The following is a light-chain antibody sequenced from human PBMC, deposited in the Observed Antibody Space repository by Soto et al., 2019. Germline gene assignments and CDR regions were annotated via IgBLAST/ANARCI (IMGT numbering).Light chain of an antibody. Sequence: DIQMTQSPSSLSASVGDRFTITCQASQDIKNYLNWYQQKSGKAPKLLIYDASDLETGVPSRFSGSGSGTDFTFTINSLQPEDIATHYCQQYDNLQLTFGGGTKVDIK. V-gene: IGKV1-33*01. CDR1: QDIKNY. CDR3: QQYDNLQLT. J-gene: IGKJ4*01. CDR2: DAS.